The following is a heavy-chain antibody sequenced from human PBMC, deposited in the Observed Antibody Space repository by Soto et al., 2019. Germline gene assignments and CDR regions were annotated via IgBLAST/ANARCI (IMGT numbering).Heavy chain of an antibody. Sequence: QVQLVESGGGVVQPGKSLRLSCAATGFTFTKYGMHWVXXXXXXXXXWEGVIWHDGNKSWYVDSVKGRFTISRDDFKXXXXXXXXXXXXXXXXXXXXXXXXPXXXXXLFDLWGQGTLVTVSS. V-gene: IGHV3-33*01. CDR2: IWHDGNKS. CDR3: XXXXPXXXXXLFDL. J-gene: IGHJ4*02. CDR1: GFTFTKYG.